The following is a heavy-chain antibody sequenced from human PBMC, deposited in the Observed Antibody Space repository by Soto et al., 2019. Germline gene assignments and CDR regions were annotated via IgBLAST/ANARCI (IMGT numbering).Heavy chain of an antibody. J-gene: IGHJ4*02. CDR3: AKQMGTWVGTAIDF. CDR2: LSHDGGNI. Sequence: GGSLRLSCVAPDFSFTHHAMTWVRLPPGKGLQWVAALSHDGGNIYYRDSVRGRFTISRDNSKNTLYLQMHSLKADDTAVYFLAKQMGTWVGTAIDFWGQGTQVTVS. CDR1: DFSFTHHA. V-gene: IGHV3-23*01. D-gene: IGHD2-8*02.